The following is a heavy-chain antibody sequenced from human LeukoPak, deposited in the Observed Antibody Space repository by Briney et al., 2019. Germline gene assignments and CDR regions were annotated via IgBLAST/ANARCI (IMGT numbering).Heavy chain of an antibody. V-gene: IGHV3-33*01. CDR2: MWSDGSNK. CDR3: ARGRPPIYCSGGSCPRYYYYYMDV. Sequence: QPGRSLRLSCAASGFIFSTYVMHWVRQAPGKGLEWVAAMWSDGSNKNYADSVKGRFTISRDNSKNTLFLQMNSLRAEDTAVYYCARGRPPIYCSGGSCPRYYYYYMDVWGKGTTVTVSS. J-gene: IGHJ6*03. CDR1: GFIFSTYV. D-gene: IGHD2-15*01.